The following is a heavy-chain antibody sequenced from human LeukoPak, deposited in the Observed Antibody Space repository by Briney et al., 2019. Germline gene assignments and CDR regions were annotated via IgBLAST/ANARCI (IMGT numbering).Heavy chain of an antibody. J-gene: IGHJ6*03. D-gene: IGHD1-26*01. V-gene: IGHV3-7*01. CDR2: IKEDGSEK. CDR1: GFTFSNSR. CDR3: AKLDRIVGHGWSNVYMDV. Sequence: GGSLRLSCAAAGFTFSNSRISWARQAPGKGLEYVANIKEDGSEKYYMDSVKGRFTISRDNAKNSLSLQMDSLRVEDTAMYFCAKLDRIVGHGWSNVYMDVWGKGTTVTVSS.